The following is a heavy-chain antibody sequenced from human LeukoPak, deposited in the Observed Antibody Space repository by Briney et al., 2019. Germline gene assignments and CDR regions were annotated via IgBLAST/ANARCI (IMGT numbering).Heavy chain of an antibody. CDR1: GFTFSNYG. Sequence: PGRSLRLSCAASGFTFSNYGIHWVRQAPGKGLEWVSYISSGNGTIYYADSVKGRFTISRDNSKNTLYLQMNSLRAEDTAVYYCATSPYFYDSIGYFPWGQGTLVTVSS. CDR2: ISSGNGTI. V-gene: IGHV3-48*01. J-gene: IGHJ5*02. D-gene: IGHD3-22*01. CDR3: ATSPYFYDSIGYFP.